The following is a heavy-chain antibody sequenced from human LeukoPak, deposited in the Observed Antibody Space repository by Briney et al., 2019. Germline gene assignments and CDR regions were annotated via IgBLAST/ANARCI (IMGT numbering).Heavy chain of an antibody. CDR1: GFTFSTYW. J-gene: IGHJ6*03. CDR2: INSDGYSI. CDR3: ARAGNPIFYYYMDV. Sequence: GGSLRLSCAASGFTFSTYWMHWVRQAPGKGLEWLARINSDGYSISYAASVKGRFTISRDNAKKTLYLQMNSLRAEDTAVYYCARAGNPIFYYYMDVWGKGITVTVSS. V-gene: IGHV3-74*01.